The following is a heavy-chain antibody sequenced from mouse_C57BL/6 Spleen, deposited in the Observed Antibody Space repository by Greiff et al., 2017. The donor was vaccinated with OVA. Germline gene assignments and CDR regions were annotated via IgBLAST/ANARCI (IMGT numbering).Heavy chain of an antibody. CDR1: GYTFTSYG. CDR2: IYPRSGNT. Sequence: VQLQQSGAELARPGASVKLSCKASGYTFTSYGISWVKQRTGQGLEWIGEIYPRSGNTYYNEKFKGKATLTADKSSSTAYMELRSLTSEDSAVYFCALSITTVVAGNYWGQGTTLTVSS. CDR3: ALSITTVVAGNY. V-gene: IGHV1-81*01. J-gene: IGHJ2*01. D-gene: IGHD1-1*01.